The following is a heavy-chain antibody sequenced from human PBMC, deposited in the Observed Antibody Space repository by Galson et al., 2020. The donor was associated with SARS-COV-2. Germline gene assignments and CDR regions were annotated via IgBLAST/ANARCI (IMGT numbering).Heavy chain of an antibody. CDR3: ATAPAVRGYSYNYYDYYGMDV. D-gene: IGHD5-18*01. CDR1: GYTLTELS. Sequence: ASVKVSCKVSGYTLTELSMHWVRQAPGKGLEWMGGFDPEDGETIYAQKFQGRVTMTEDTSTDTAYMELSSLRSEDTAVYYCATAPAVRGYSYNYYDYYGMDVWGQGTTVTVSS. J-gene: IGHJ6*02. V-gene: IGHV1-24*01. CDR2: FDPEDGET.